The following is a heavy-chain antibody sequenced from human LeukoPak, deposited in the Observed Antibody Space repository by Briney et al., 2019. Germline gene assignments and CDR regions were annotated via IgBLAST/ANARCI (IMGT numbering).Heavy chain of an antibody. CDR3: ARTSSLSLRIDY. D-gene: IGHD1-26*01. J-gene: IGHJ4*02. CDR1: GGSISSYY. Sequence: SETLSLTYTVSGGSISSYYWSWIRQPPGKGLEWIGYIYYSGSTNYNPSLKSRVTISVDTSKNQFSLKLSSVTAADTAVYYCARTSSLSLRIDYWGQGTLVTVSS. V-gene: IGHV4-59*01. CDR2: IYYSGST.